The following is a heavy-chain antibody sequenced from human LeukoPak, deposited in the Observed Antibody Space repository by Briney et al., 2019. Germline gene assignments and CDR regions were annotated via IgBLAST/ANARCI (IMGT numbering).Heavy chain of an antibody. D-gene: IGHD2-15*01. CDR3: ARVVSATVSYSYNYMDV. CDR1: GYVFANYW. V-gene: IGHV5-51*01. Sequence: GESLKISCKGSGYVFANYWIAWVRQMPGKGLEWMGIIYPGDSDTRYSPSFQGQVTISADQSVSTAYLQWSSLRASDTAIYFCARVVSATVSYSYNYMDVWGKGTTVTVSS. J-gene: IGHJ6*03. CDR2: IYPGDSDT.